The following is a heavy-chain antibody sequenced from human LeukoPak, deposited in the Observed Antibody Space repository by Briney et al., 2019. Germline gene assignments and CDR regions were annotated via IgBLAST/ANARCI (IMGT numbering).Heavy chain of an antibody. Sequence: SETLSLTCTVSGYSISSGSYWGWIRQPPGKGLEWIGSVYHSGSTYYNPSLKSRVTLSVDTSKNQFSLSLTSVTAADTAVYYCARSKDQKLDFWGQGTLVTASS. J-gene: IGHJ4*02. CDR2: VYHSGST. CDR3: ARSKDQKLDF. V-gene: IGHV4-38-2*02. CDR1: GYSISSGSY.